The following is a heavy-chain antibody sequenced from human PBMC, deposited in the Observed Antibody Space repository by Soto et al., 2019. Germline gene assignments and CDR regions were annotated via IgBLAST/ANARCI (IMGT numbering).Heavy chain of an antibody. CDR2: IIPILGIA. CDR1: GGTFSSYT. CDR3: ARAEYSSSWYPLNWFDP. V-gene: IGHV1-69*02. Sequence: QVQLVQSGAEVKKPGSSVTVSCKASGGTFSSYTISWVRQAPGQGLEWMGRIIPILGIANYAQKFQGRVTITEDKSTSTAYMELSSLGSEDTAVYYCARAEYSSSWYPLNWFDPWGQGTLVTVSS. D-gene: IGHD6-13*01. J-gene: IGHJ5*02.